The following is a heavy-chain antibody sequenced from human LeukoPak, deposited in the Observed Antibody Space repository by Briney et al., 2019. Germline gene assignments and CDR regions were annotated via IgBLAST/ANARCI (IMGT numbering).Heavy chain of an antibody. Sequence: GGSLRLSCAASGFTLSNHAVQWVRQAPGKGLEWVAFISSDGSNNYYGASVEGPFAISRDNVKTTSYLQLNSLRSEDTAVYYCARGESPSMPYSHCYGMDVWGHGTRVTVSS. CDR2: ISSDGSNN. J-gene: IGHJ6*02. CDR1: GFTLSNHA. V-gene: IGHV3-30*09. CDR3: ARGESPSMPYSHCYGMDV. D-gene: IGHD2/OR15-2a*01.